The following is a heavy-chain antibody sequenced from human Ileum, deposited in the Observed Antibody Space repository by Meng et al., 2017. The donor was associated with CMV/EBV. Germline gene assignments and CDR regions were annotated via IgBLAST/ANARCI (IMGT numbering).Heavy chain of an antibody. V-gene: IGHV4-39*01. CDR3: ARQPQSKTFYYYYCYGMDV. CDR2: IYYSGST. J-gene: IGHJ6*02. CDR1: GGSISSSSYY. Sequence: GSLRLSCTVSGGSISSSSYYWGWIRQPPGKGLEWIGSIYYSGSTYYNPSLKSRVTISVDTSKNQFSLKLSSVTAADTAVYYCARQPQSKTFYYYYCYGMDVWGQGTTVTVSS.